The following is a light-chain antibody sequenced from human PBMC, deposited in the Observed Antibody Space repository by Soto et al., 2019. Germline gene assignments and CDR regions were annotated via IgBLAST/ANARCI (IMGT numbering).Light chain of an antibody. J-gene: IGKJ4*01. CDR3: QQLTSYPLS. Sequence: SPSSLSASVGARVAITCRASQGISSYLVWYQQTPGKAPKFLIYAASTLQSGVPSRFSGSGSGTDFTLTISSLRPEDFATYYCQQLTSYPLSFGGGTKVDIK. CDR2: AAS. CDR1: QGISSY. V-gene: IGKV1-9*01.